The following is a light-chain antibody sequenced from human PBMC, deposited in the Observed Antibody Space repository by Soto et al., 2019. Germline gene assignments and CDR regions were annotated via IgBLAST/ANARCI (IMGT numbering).Light chain of an antibody. Sequence: QSVLTQPPSVSGAPGQRVTISYTGSSSNIGAGYDVHWYQQLPGTAPKLLIYGNSNRPSGVPDRFSGSKSGTSASLAITGLQAEDEADYYCQSYDSSLSGPRVFGGGTKLTVL. V-gene: IGLV1-40*01. CDR2: GNS. CDR1: SSNIGAGYD. CDR3: QSYDSSLSGPRV. J-gene: IGLJ2*01.